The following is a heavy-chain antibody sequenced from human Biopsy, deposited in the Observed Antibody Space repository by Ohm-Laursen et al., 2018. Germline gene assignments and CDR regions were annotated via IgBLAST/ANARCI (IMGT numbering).Heavy chain of an antibody. CDR2: IRSKAKSYAT. J-gene: IGHJ4*02. CDR1: GFTFSASA. Sequence: SLRLSCAASGFTFSASAVHWVRQASGKGLEWVGRIRSKAKSYATAYAASVTGRFTISRDDSKNTTYLQMNRLKTEDTAVYYCTLEGAGFDNWGQGTLVTVSS. D-gene: IGHD3-10*01. CDR3: TLEGAGFDN. V-gene: IGHV3-73*01.